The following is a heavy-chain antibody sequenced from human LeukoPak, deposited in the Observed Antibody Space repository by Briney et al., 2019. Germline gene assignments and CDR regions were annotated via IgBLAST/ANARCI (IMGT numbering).Heavy chain of an antibody. CDR3: ARPSSGSYSDY. D-gene: IGHD1-26*01. J-gene: IGHJ4*02. V-gene: IGHV4-39*01. Sequence: PSETPSPTCTVSGGSISSSSYYWGWIRQPPGKGLEWIGSIYYSGSTYYNPSLKSRVTISVDTSKNQFSLKLSSVTAADTAVYYCARPSSGSYSDYWGQGTLVTVSS. CDR2: IYYSGST. CDR1: GGSISSSSYY.